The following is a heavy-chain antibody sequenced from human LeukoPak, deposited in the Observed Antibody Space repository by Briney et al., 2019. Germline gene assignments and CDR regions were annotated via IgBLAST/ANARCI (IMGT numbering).Heavy chain of an antibody. CDR3: ARGLVLRYFDWLSPDAFDI. V-gene: IGHV4-34*01. Sequence: SETLSLTCAVYGGSFSGYYWSWIRQPPGKGLEWIGEINHSGSTNYNPSLKSRVTISVDTSKNQFSLKLSSVTAADTAVYCCARGLVLRYFDWLSPDAFDIWGQGTMVTVSS. CDR2: INHSGST. D-gene: IGHD3-9*01. J-gene: IGHJ3*02. CDR1: GGSFSGYY.